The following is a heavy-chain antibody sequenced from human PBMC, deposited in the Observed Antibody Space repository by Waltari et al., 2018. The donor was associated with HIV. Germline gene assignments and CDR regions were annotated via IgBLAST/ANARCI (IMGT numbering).Heavy chain of an antibody. CDR1: GGSISSTGHY. V-gene: IGHV4-61*08. CDR3: ARDLGRVTTDESWYFDL. CDR2: ISYSGTT. Sequence: QLLLQESGPGQVKPSETLSLSCSVSGGSISSTGHYWGWIRQSPGKGLEWIVSISYSGTTDYSPSLKSRISTSVDTSNNQVILNLSSATAADTAVYYCARDLGRVTTDESWYFDLWGRGTLVTVSS. J-gene: IGHJ2*01. D-gene: IGHD2-21*02.